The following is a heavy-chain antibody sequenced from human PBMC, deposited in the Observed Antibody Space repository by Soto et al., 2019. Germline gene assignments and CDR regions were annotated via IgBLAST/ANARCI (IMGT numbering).Heavy chain of an antibody. Sequence: PGGSLRLSCAASGFTFRSYTMLWVRQSPQKGLEWVSAISGSGGKAYYADSVKGRFTISRDNSKNALFLQMNSVTADDTAIYYCVKDDCTAGSCYTWGQGTPVTVSS. CDR2: ISGSGGKA. CDR3: VKDDCTAGSCYT. D-gene: IGHD2-8*02. J-gene: IGHJ5*02. V-gene: IGHV3-23*01. CDR1: GFTFRSYT.